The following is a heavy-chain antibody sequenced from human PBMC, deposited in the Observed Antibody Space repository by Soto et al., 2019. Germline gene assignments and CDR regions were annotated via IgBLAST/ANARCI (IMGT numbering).Heavy chain of an antibody. CDR2: ISYDGSNK. J-gene: IGHJ6*02. CDR1: GFTFSTYA. D-gene: IGHD3-3*01. V-gene: IGHV3-30-3*01. CDR3: AREPRITIFGVVIRESYHYCYDMDV. Sequence: GGSLRLSCAASGFTFSTYAMHWVRQAPGKGLERVAVISYDGSNKYYADSVKGRFTISRDNSKNTRYLQINSLRAEDTAVYYCAREPRITIFGVVIRESYHYCYDMDVWGQGTTVTVSS.